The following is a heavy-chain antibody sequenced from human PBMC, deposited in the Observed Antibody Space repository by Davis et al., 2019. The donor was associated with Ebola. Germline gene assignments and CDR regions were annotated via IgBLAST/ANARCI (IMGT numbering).Heavy chain of an antibody. J-gene: IGHJ4*02. CDR1: GYTFTGYY. D-gene: IGHD6-19*01. CDR3: ARDLGGSGWYYFDY. Sequence: ASVKVSCKASGYTFTGYYMHWVRQAPGQGLEWMGWINPNSGGTNYAQKFQGWVTMTRDTSISTAYMELSRLRSDDTAVYYCARDLGGSGWYYFDYWGQGTLVTVSS. V-gene: IGHV1-2*04. CDR2: INPNSGGT.